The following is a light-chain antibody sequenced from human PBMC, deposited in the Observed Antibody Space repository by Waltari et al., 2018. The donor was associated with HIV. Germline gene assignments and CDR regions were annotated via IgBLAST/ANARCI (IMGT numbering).Light chain of an antibody. CDR1: QSVSSY. CDR3: QQRRNWPKT. Sequence: EIVLTQSPATLSLSPGERATLSGRASQSVSSYLAWYQQKPGQAPRLLIYDASNRATGIPARFSGSGSGTDFTLTISSLESEDFAVYYCQQRRNWPKTFGQGTKVEIK. V-gene: IGKV3-11*01. CDR2: DAS. J-gene: IGKJ1*01.